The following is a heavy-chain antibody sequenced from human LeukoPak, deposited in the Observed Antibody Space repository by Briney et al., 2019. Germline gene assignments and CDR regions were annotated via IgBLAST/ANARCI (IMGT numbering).Heavy chain of an antibody. D-gene: IGHD2-21*02. CDR3: ARDNGDCAEPAFDI. V-gene: IGHV4-30-4*08. CDR2: IYYSGSA. CDR1: GGSISSADYY. J-gene: IGHJ3*02. Sequence: PSQTLSLTCTVSGGSISSADYYWSWIRQPPGKGPECIGYIYYSGSAYYNPSLKSRVTISVDTSKNQFSLKLSSVTAADTAVYYCARDNGDCAEPAFDIWGQGTMVTVSS.